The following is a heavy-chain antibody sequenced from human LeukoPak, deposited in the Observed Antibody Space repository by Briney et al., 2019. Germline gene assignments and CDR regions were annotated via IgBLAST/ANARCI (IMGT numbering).Heavy chain of an antibody. J-gene: IGHJ1*01. Sequence: PSETLSLTCAVYGGSFSGYYWSWIRQPPGKGLEWIGEINHSGSTNYNPSLKSRVTISVDTSKNQFSLKLSSVTAADTAVYYCAREGPYCSSSPSFQHWGQGTLVTVPS. V-gene: IGHV4-34*01. CDR1: GGSFSGYY. CDR2: INHSGST. D-gene: IGHD6-13*01. CDR3: AREGPYCSSSPSFQH.